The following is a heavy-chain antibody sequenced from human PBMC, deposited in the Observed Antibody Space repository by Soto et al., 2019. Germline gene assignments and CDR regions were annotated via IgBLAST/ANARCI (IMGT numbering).Heavy chain of an antibody. Sequence: QVQLVESGGGLVKPGGSLRLSCAASGFTFSDYYMSWLRQAPGKGLEWVSYISSSSSYTNYADSVKGRFTISRDNATKSLYRQMNSLRAEDAAVYYCSRDHHRYSGYEYVDYWGQGTLVTVSS. CDR2: ISSSSSYT. CDR1: GFTFSDYY. CDR3: SRDHHRYSGYEYVDY. D-gene: IGHD5-12*01. J-gene: IGHJ4*02. V-gene: IGHV3-11*05.